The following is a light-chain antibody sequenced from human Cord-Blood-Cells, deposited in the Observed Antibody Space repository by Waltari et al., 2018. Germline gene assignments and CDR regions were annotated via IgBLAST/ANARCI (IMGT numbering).Light chain of an antibody. CDR3: QQYYTRIT. Sequence: DIVMTQSPDSLAVSLGGRATINCKSSQSVLYSSNNKNYLAWYQQKPGQPPKLLIYWASTRESGVPDRFSGSGSGTDFTLTISSLQAEDVAVYYCQQYYTRITFGPGTKVDI. CDR2: WAS. CDR1: QSVLYSSNNKNY. J-gene: IGKJ3*01. V-gene: IGKV4-1*01.